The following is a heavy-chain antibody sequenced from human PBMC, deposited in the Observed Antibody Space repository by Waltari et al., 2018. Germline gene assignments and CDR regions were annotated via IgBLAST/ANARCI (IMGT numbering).Heavy chain of an antibody. CDR2: ISYDGSNK. CDR3: ARGPELENFDY. J-gene: IGHJ4*02. CDR1: GFTFRSYA. Sequence: QVQLVESGGGVVQPGRSLRLSCAASGFTFRSYAMHWIRQAPGKGLEWVAVISYDGSNKYYADSVKGRFTISRDNSKNTLYLQMNSLRAEDTAVYYCARGPELENFDYWGQGTLVTVSS. D-gene: IGHD3-10*01. V-gene: IGHV3-30*01.